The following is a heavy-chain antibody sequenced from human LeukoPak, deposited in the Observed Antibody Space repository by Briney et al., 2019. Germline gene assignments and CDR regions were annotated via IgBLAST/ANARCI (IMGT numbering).Heavy chain of an antibody. CDR1: GYTFTSYG. CDR3: ARVDYYDSSGYLRRGFDP. D-gene: IGHD3-22*01. J-gene: IGHJ5*02. V-gene: IGHV1-18*01. Sequence: GASVKVSCTASGYTFTSYGISWVRQAPGQGLEWMGWISAYNGNTNYAQKLQGRVTMTTDTSTSTAYMELRSLRSDDTAVYYCARVDYYDSSGYLRRGFDPWGQGTLVTVSS. CDR2: ISAYNGNT.